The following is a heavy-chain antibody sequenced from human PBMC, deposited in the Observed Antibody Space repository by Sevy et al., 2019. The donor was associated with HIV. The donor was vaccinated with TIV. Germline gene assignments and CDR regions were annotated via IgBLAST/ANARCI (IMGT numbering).Heavy chain of an antibody. CDR3: ARPHTEYSGYDYES. J-gene: IGHJ4*02. CDR2: FFYSEVS. V-gene: IGHV4-39*01. Sequence: SETLSLTCTVSGDSISGSTYFWGWIRQPPGKGLEWIGSFFYSEVSYYNPSLKRRLTMSVDTSRNQFSLTLRSVTAADTAIYYCARPHTEYSGYDYESWGQGILVTVSS. D-gene: IGHD5-12*01. CDR1: GDSISGSTYF.